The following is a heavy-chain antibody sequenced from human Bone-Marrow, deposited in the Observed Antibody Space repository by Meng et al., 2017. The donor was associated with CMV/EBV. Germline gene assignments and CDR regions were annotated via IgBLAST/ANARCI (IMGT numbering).Heavy chain of an antibody. CDR1: GYTFTGYY. J-gene: IGHJ6*02. CDR3: ARGMYYDDSRGDYYYYYGMDD. CDR2: INPNTGGA. Sequence: ASVKVSCKASGYTFTGYYMHWVRQAPGQGLEWMGWINPNTGGANYAQKFQGRVTMTRDTSISTAYMELSRLRADDTAVYYCARGMYYDDSRGDYYYYYGMDDWGQGTTVTVSS. D-gene: IGHD3-22*01. V-gene: IGHV1-2*02.